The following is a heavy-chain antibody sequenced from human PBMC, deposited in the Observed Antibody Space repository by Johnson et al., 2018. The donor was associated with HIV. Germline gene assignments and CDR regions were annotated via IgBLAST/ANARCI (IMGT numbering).Heavy chain of an antibody. CDR2: IRSKAYGGTT. V-gene: IGHV3-49*04. D-gene: IGHD4-17*01. CDR1: GFTFGDYA. J-gene: IGHJ3*02. Sequence: VQLVESGGGLVQPGRSLRLSCTASGFTFGDYAMSWVRQAPGKGLEWVGFIRSKAYGGTTEYAASVKGRFTISRDDSKSIAYLQMNSLRAEDTAVYYCAKQWGCRANGDQENDAFDIWGQGTMVTVSS. CDR3: AKQWGCRANGDQENDAFDI.